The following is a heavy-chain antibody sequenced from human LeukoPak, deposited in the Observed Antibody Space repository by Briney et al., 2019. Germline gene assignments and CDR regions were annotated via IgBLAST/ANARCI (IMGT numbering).Heavy chain of an antibody. Sequence: ASVKVSCKASGYTFTGYYMHWVRQAPGQGLEWMGWMNPNSGNTGYAQKFQGRVTMTRNTSIRTAYMELSSLRSEDTAVYYCARNRVATPGFWYFDLWGRGTLVTVSS. CDR3: ARNRVATPGFWYFDL. CDR1: GYTFTGYY. CDR2: MNPNSGNT. V-gene: IGHV1-8*02. D-gene: IGHD5-12*01. J-gene: IGHJ2*01.